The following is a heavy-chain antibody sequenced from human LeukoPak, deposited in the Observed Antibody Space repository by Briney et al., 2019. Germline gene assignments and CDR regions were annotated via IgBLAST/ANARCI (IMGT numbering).Heavy chain of an antibody. V-gene: IGHV3-30*18. Sequence: PGGSLRLSCAASGFTFSSYGMHWVRQAPGKGLEWVAVISYDGSNKYYADSVKGRFTISRDNSKNTLYLQMNSLRDEDTAVYYCAKDFPYGIVGATSSADYWGQGTLVTVSS. CDR2: ISYDGSNK. CDR1: GFTFSSYG. J-gene: IGHJ4*02. D-gene: IGHD1-26*01. CDR3: AKDFPYGIVGATSSADY.